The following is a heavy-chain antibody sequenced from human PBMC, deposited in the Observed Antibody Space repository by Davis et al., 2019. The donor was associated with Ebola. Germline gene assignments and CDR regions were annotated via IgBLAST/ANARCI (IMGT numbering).Heavy chain of an antibody. CDR3: ARVPRYCSSTRCYWGWFDP. CDR1: GGSISSYY. Sequence: MPSETLSLPCPFSGGSISSYYWSWIRQPPGKGLEWIGSIYYSGSPNYNPSLKSRVTISVHTSKNQFSLKLSSVTTADTAVYYCARVPRYCSSTRCYWGWFDPWGQGTLVTVSS. V-gene: IGHV4-59*01. D-gene: IGHD2-2*01. CDR2: IYYSGSP. J-gene: IGHJ5*02.